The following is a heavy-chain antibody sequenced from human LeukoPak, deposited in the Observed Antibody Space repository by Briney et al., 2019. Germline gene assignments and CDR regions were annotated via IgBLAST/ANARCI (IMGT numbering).Heavy chain of an antibody. J-gene: IGHJ5*01. Sequence: GGSLRLSCAVSGFPFSSHDMSWVRQAPGKGLEWVSYIGLSSRTIYYADSVKGRFTISRDNAKNSVCLQMNSLRVEDTAIYYCARGHGSGTFYSWGQGALVTVSS. D-gene: IGHD3-10*01. CDR3: ARGHGSGTFYS. CDR2: IGLSSRTI. CDR1: GFPFSSHD. V-gene: IGHV3-48*03.